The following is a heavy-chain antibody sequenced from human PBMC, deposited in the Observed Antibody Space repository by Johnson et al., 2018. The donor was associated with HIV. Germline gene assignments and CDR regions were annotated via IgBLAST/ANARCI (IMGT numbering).Heavy chain of an antibody. D-gene: IGHD1-26*01. J-gene: IGHJ3*02. V-gene: IGHV3-66*02. CDR3: AKDMRQWELLDAFDI. CDR1: GFSVSSNY. Sequence: VQLVESGGGLVQPGGSLRLSCAASGFSVSSNYMTWVSQAPGKGLEWVTVIYSGGTTWYADSVKGRFTISRDNSKNTLYLQMNSLRAEDTAVYYCAKDMRQWELLDAFDIWGQGTMVTVSS. CDR2: IYSGGTT.